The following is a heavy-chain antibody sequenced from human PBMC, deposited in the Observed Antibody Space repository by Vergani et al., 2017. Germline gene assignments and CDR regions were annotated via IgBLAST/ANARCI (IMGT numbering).Heavy chain of an antibody. CDR2: INPSGGHT. CDR1: GYTFSNYY. V-gene: IGHV1-46*01. CDR3: ARSPRGQLLHGPDYYYYYMDV. D-gene: IGHD2-2*01. Sequence: QVQVVQSGAEVKKSGASVKVSCKTSGYTFSNYYMHWVRQAPGQGLEWMGIINPSGGHTNYAQKFQGRVTMTRDTSTSTVYMELSSLRSEDTAVYYCARSPRGQLLHGPDYYYYYMDVWGKGTTVTVSS. J-gene: IGHJ6*03.